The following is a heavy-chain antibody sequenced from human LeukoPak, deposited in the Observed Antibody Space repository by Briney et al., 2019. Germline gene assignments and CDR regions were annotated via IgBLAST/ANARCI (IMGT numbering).Heavy chain of an antibody. CDR2: TSYDGSNK. Sequence: GGSLRLSCAASGFTFSSYAMHWVRQAPGKGLEWVAVTSYDGSNKYYADSVKGRFTISRDNSKNTLYLQMNSLRAEDTAVYYCARDGYNYGAFDIWGQGTMVTVSS. J-gene: IGHJ3*02. V-gene: IGHV3-30*04. CDR3: ARDGYNYGAFDI. CDR1: GFTFSSYA. D-gene: IGHD5-24*01.